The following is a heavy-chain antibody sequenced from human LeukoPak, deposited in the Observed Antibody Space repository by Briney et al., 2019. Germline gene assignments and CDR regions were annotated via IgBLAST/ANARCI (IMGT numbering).Heavy chain of an antibody. Sequence: VSVKVSCKASGYTFTGYYMHWVRQAPGQGLEWMRRINPNSGGTNYAQKFQGRVTMTRDTSISTAYMELSRLRSDDTAVYYCASVSDYDSSGYRADYWGQGTLVTVSS. J-gene: IGHJ4*02. V-gene: IGHV1-2*06. D-gene: IGHD3-22*01. CDR3: ASVSDYDSSGYRADY. CDR2: INPNSGGT. CDR1: GYTFTGYY.